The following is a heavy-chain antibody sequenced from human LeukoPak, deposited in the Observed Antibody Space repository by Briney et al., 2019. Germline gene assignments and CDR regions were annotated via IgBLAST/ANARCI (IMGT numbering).Heavy chain of an antibody. CDR1: GYSFRNYW. D-gene: IGHD2-2*02. CDR2: IYPDDSDT. J-gene: IGHJ4*02. Sequence: GESLKISCKGFGYSFRNYWIGWVRQMPGKGLEWMGIIYPDDSDTRYSPSFQGQVTISADKSISTAYLQWSSLKASDTAIYYCAIGGDSTTSCYRYFNYWGQGTLVTVSS. V-gene: IGHV5-51*01. CDR3: AIGGDSTTSCYRYFNY.